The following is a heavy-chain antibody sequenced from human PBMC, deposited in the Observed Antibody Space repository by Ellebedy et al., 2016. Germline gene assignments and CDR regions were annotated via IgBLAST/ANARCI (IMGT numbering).Heavy chain of an antibody. J-gene: IGHJ4*02. D-gene: IGHD4-17*01. CDR2: ISAGGDIT. CDR3: YYGHYSGF. Sequence: GGSLRLSXTASGFNFNTFFMSWVRQAPGGGLEWVSTISAGGDITFSADSVKGRFTISRDNSRDTLYLQMNSLRAEDTAVYYCYYGHYSGFWGQGTLVTVSS. CDR1: GFNFNTFF. V-gene: IGHV3-23*01.